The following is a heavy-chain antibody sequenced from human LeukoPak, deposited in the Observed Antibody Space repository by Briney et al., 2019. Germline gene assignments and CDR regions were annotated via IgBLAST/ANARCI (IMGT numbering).Heavy chain of an antibody. J-gene: IGHJ5*02. V-gene: IGHV3-23*01. Sequence: PGGSLRLSCAASGFPFSSYAMSWVRQAPGKGLEWVSAINGSGGSTYYADSVKGRFTISRENSKNMLYMQMNSLRAEDTAVYYCAKTRKGTPNDWFDPWGQGTLVTVSS. CDR1: GFPFSSYA. D-gene: IGHD1-14*01. CDR2: INGSGGST. CDR3: AKTRKGTPNDWFDP.